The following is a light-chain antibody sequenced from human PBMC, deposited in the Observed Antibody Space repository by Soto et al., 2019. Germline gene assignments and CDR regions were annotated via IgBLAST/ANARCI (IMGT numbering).Light chain of an antibody. CDR3: CSYASSSTLWV. V-gene: IGLV2-23*02. J-gene: IGLJ3*02. CDR2: EVS. Sequence: QSVLTQPASVSGSPGQSITISCTGSSSDVGKYNFVSWYQQHPGKAPKLIIYEVSKWPSGVSNRFSGSKSGNTASLTISGLQAEDEADYYCCSYASSSTLWVFGGGTKLTVL. CDR1: SSDVGKYNF.